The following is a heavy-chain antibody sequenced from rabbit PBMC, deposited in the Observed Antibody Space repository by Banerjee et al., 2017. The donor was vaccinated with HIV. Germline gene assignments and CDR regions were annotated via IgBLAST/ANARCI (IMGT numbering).Heavy chain of an antibody. J-gene: IGHJ4*01. V-gene: IGHV1S45*01. CDR3: ARDGSGWGANFNL. Sequence: EESGGDLVKPEGSLTLTCTASGFSFSSSYWICWVRQAPGKGLEWIACIYNGDGSTYYASWAKGRFTISRTSSTTVTLQMTSLTAADTATYFCARDGSGWGANFNLWGPGTLVTVS. CDR1: GFSFSSSYW. D-gene: IGHD4-1*01. CDR2: IYNGDGST.